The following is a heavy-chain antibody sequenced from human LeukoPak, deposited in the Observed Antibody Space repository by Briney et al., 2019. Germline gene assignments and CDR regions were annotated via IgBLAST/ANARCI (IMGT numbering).Heavy chain of an antibody. V-gene: IGHV3-21*01. CDR2: ISSSSSYI. D-gene: IGHD4-17*01. CDR1: GFTFSSYS. Sequence: GGSLRLSCAASGFTFSSYSMNWVRQAPGKGLEWVSSISSSSSYIYYADSVKGRFTISRDNAKNSLYLQMNSLRAEDTAVYYCARSYGDLEDYYFDYWGQGTLVTVSS. CDR3: ARSYGDLEDYYFDY. J-gene: IGHJ4*02.